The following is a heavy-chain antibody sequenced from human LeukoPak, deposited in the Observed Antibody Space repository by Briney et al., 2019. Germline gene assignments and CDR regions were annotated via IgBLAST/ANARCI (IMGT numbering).Heavy chain of an antibody. D-gene: IGHD3-22*01. V-gene: IGHV1-2*06. Sequence: ASVKVSCKASGYTFTGYYMHWVRQAPGQGLEWMVRINPNSGGTNYAQKFQGRVTMTMDTSISTAYMELRRLRSDDTAVYYCARTDSMYDSSGYEVDYWGQGTLVTVSS. CDR3: ARTDSMYDSSGYEVDY. CDR1: GYTFTGYY. CDR2: INPNSGGT. J-gene: IGHJ4*02.